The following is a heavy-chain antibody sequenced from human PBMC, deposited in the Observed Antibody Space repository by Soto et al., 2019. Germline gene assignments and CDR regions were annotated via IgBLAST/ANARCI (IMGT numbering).Heavy chain of an antibody. CDR2: ISGSGDRT. CDR3: ATVYSRGSFYYYMDV. D-gene: IGHD1-26*01. CDR1: GFTFSTYA. V-gene: IGHV3-23*01. J-gene: IGHJ6*03. Sequence: EVQLLEYGGGLVQPGGSLRLSCAASGFTFSTYAMSWVRQAPGNGLEWVSAISGSGDRTFYADSVKGRFTIFRDNSKNTLYLQMNSLRAEDTALYYCATVYSRGSFYYYMDVWGKGTTVTVSS.